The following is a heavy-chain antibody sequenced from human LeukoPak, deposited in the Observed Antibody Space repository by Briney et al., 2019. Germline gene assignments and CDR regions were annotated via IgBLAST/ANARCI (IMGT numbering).Heavy chain of an antibody. J-gene: IGHJ4*02. V-gene: IGHV1-2*02. CDR3: ARTGYSGGWYLGYFDH. Sequence: ASVKVSCKASGYTFTGYYMHWVRQAPGQGLEWMGWINPNSGGTNYAQKFQGRVTMTRDTSITTVYMELRSDDTAVYYCARTGYSGGWYLGYFDHWGQGALVTVSS. CDR2: INPNSGGT. D-gene: IGHD6-19*01. CDR1: GYTFTGYY.